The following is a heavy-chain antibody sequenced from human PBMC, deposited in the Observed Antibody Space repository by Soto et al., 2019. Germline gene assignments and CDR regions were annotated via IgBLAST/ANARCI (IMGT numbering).Heavy chain of an antibody. CDR3: ARDRGYSSSSGAFDI. CDR2: IIPIFGTA. J-gene: IGHJ3*02. CDR1: GCTFSSYA. V-gene: IGHV1-69*13. Sequence: ASVKVSCKASGCTFSSYAISWVRQAPGQGLEWMGGIIPIFGTANYAQKFKGRVTITADESTSTAYMELSSLRSEDTAVYYCARDRGYSSSSGAFDIWGQGTMVTVSS. D-gene: IGHD6-6*01.